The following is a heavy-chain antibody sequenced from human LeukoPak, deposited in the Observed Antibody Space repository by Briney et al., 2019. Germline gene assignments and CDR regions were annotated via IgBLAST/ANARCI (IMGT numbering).Heavy chain of an antibody. V-gene: IGHV3-7*01. Sequence: PGGSLRLSCAASGFTFSSYWMSWVRQAPGKGLEWVANIKQDGSEKYYVDSVKGRFTISRDNAKNSLYLQMNSLRAEDTAVYYCARLFVPLFGGGWFDPWGQGTLVTVSS. CDR1: GFTFSSYW. CDR2: IKQDGSEK. J-gene: IGHJ5*02. CDR3: ARLFVPLFGGGWFDP. D-gene: IGHD2-21*01.